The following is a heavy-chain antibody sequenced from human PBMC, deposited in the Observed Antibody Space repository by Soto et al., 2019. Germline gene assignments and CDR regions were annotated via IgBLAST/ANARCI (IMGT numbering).Heavy chain of an antibody. J-gene: IGHJ4*02. CDR1: GGSISSYY. CDR3: ARVFRGYYYDSSGSRINFDY. CDR2: IYYSGST. V-gene: IGHV4-59*01. D-gene: IGHD3-22*01. Sequence: TSETLSLTCTVSGGSISSYYWSWIRQPPGKGLEWIGYIYYSGSTNYNPSLKSRVTISVDTSKNQFSLKLSSVTAADTAVYYCARVFRGYYYDSSGSRINFDYWGQGTLVTVSS.